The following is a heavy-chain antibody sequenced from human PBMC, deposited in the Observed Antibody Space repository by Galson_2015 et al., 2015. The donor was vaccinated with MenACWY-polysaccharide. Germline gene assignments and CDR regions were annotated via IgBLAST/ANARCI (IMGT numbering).Heavy chain of an antibody. Sequence: SLRLSCAASGFTFSSYAVSWVRQAPGKGLEWVAAISGSGGTTYYADSVKGRFTISRDNSKNMVYLQMNSLRAEDTAVYYSLVVPGGNYRAMDVWGQGTTVTVS. D-gene: IGHD2-2*01. CDR2: ISGSGGTT. J-gene: IGHJ6*02. V-gene: IGHV3-23*01. CDR3: LVVPGGNYRAMDV. CDR1: GFTFSSYA.